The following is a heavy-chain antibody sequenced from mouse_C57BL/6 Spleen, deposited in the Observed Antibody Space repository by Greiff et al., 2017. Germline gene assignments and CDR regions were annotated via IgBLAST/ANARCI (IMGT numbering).Heavy chain of an antibody. J-gene: IGHJ1*03. CDR3: ARDYYGRHFDV. D-gene: IGHD1-1*01. Sequence: VQLQQSGAELVRPGASVKLSCKASGYTFTDYYINWVKQRPGQGLEWIARIYPGSGNTYYNEKFKGKATLTAEKSSSTAYMQLSSLTSEDSAVYFCARDYYGRHFDVWGTGTTVTVSS. CDR1: GYTFTDYY. CDR2: IYPGSGNT. V-gene: IGHV1-76*01.